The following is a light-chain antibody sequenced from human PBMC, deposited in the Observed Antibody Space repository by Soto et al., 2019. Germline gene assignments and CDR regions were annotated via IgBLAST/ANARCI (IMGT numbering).Light chain of an antibody. J-gene: IGKJ2*01. CDR3: MQALQTPLT. CDR1: QSLLHSNGYKY. CDR2: LGS. Sequence: DIVMTQSPLSLPVTPGEPASISCRSSQSLLHSNGYKYLDWYLQKPGQSPQLLIYLGSNRASGVPARFSGSGSGTDFTLKISRVEAEDVGVYYCMQALQTPLTFGQGTKLEIK. V-gene: IGKV2-28*01.